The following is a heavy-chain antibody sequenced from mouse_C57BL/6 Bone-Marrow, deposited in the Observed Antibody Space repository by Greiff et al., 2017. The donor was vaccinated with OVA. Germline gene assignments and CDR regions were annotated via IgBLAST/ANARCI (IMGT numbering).Heavy chain of an antibody. D-gene: IGHD2-3*01. J-gene: IGHJ1*03. CDR3: ARLDGYWYFDV. CDR1: GYTFPNYW. CDR2: IYPGGGYP. V-gene: IGHV1-63*01. Sequence: QVPLQQSGAELVRPGTSVKMSCKASGYTFPNYWLGWAKQRPGHGLEWIGDIYPGGGYPNYNEKFKGKATLTADKSSSTAYMQLSSLTSEDSAIYYGARLDGYWYFDVWGTGTTVTVSS.